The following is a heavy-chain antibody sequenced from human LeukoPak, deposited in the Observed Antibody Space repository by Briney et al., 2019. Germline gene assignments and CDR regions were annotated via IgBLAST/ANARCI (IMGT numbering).Heavy chain of an antibody. V-gene: IGHV1-2*02. CDR2: INPNSGGT. CDR1: GYTFTGYY. CDR3: ARVPSGYSGYDPNWFDP. D-gene: IGHD5-12*01. Sequence: ASVKVSCKASGYTFTGYYMHWVRQAPGQGLEWVGWINPNSGGTNYAQKFQGRVTMTRDTYISTAYMELSRVRSDDTADYYCARVPSGYSGYDPNWFDPWGQGTRVTVAS. J-gene: IGHJ5*02.